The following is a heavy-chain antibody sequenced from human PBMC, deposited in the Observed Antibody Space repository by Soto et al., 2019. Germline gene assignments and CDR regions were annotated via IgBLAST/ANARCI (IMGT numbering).Heavy chain of an antibody. D-gene: IGHD6-13*01. V-gene: IGHV1-18*01. CDR2: ISGYNGNT. Sequence: QVPLVQSGPEVKKPGSSVKGSCKASGYTFSSYGVSWVRQAPGQGLEWMGWISGYNGNTNYAQKFQGRVILTTDTSTHTVFMELRSLRSDDKAVYYCASEWDDGSWSSGEYLQYWGEGTLGIVSS. J-gene: IGHJ1*01. CDR3: ASEWDDGSWSSGEYLQY. CDR1: GYTFSSYG.